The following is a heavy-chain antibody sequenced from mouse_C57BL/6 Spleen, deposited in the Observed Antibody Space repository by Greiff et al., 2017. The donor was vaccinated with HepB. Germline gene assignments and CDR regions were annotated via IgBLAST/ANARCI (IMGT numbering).Heavy chain of an antibody. D-gene: IGHD2-4*01. Sequence: DVKLVESGGGLVQPGGSMKLSCVASGFTFSNYWMNWVRQSPEKGLEWVAQIRLKSDNYATNYAETVKGRFTISRDDSKSSVYLQMNNLRAEDTGIYYCTVYYDYDWYFDVWGTGTTVTVSS. CDR1: GFTFSNYW. CDR3: TVYYDYDWYFDV. J-gene: IGHJ1*03. V-gene: IGHV6-3*01. CDR2: IRLKSDNYAT.